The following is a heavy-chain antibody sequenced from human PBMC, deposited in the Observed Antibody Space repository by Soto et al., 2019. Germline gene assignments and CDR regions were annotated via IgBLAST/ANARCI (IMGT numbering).Heavy chain of an antibody. CDR1: GFTFSSYG. J-gene: IGHJ4*02. CDR2: ISYDGSNK. Sequence: GSLRLSCAASGFTFSSYGMHWVRQAPGKGLEWVAVISYDGSNKYYADSVKGRFTISRDNSKNTLYLQMNSLRAEDTAVYYCAKGAGLRITIFGVVIIPPDYWGQGTLVTVSS. CDR3: AKGAGLRITIFGVVIIPPDY. V-gene: IGHV3-30*18. D-gene: IGHD3-3*01.